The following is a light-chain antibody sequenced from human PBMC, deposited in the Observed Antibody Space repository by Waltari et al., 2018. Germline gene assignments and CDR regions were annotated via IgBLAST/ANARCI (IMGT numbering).Light chain of an antibody. CDR2: DAS. Sequence: EIGLKQSPATLSLSPGERATLSCRASQSVSSYLAWYQQKPGQAPRLLIYDASNRATGIPARFSGSGSGTDFTLTISSLEPEDFAVYYCQQRSNWPPGYTFGQGTKLEIK. CDR1: QSVSSY. CDR3: QQRSNWPPGYT. V-gene: IGKV3-11*01. J-gene: IGKJ2*01.